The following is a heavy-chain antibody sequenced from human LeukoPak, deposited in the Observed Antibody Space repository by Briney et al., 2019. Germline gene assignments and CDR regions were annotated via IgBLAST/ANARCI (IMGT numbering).Heavy chain of an antibody. CDR2: IYYSGST. Sequence: SETLSLTCTVSGGSISSSSYYWGWIRQPLGKGLEWIGSIYYSGSTYYNPSLKSRVTISVDTSKNQFFLKLSSVTAADTAVYYCARGIYPVGATDYWGQGTLVTVSS. CDR1: GGSISSSSYY. D-gene: IGHD1-26*01. V-gene: IGHV4-39*07. J-gene: IGHJ4*02. CDR3: ARGIYPVGATDY.